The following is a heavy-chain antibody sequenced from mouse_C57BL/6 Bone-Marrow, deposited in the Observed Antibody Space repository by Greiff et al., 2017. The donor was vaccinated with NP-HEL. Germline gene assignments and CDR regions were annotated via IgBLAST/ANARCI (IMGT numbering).Heavy chain of an antibody. CDR1: GYTFTDYE. J-gene: IGHJ3*01. D-gene: IGHD2-2*01. CDR2: IDPETGGT. V-gene: IGHV1-15*01. Sequence: QVQLQQSGAELVRPGASVTLSCKASGYTFTDYEMHWVKQTPVHGLEWIGAIDPETGGTAYNQKFKGKAILTADKSSSTAYMELRSLTSEDSAVYYCARRGYVGFAYWGQGTLVTVSA. CDR3: ARRGYVGFAY.